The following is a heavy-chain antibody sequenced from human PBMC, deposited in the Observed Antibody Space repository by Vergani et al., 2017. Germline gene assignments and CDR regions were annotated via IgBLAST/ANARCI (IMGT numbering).Heavy chain of an antibody. CDR1: GFTFSSYG. D-gene: IGHD3-10*01. J-gene: IGHJ4*02. CDR3: AKDGRFGVLSLLH. CDR2: ISYDGSKR. V-gene: IGHV3-30*18. Sequence: QVLLVESGGGVVQPGRSLRLSCAASGFTFSSYGMHWVRQAPGKGLEWVAVISYDGSKRYYADSVKGRFTISRDNSKNTLYLQMNSLRAEDTAVYYCAKDGRFGVLSLLHWGQGTLVTVSS.